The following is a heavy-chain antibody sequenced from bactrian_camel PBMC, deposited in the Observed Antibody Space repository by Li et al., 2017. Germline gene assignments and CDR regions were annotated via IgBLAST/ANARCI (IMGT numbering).Heavy chain of an antibody. D-gene: IGHD6*01. CDR1: GDTIGRYC. Sequence: HVQLVESGGGSVQVGGSLTLSCVASGDTIGRYCMGWFRQAVGQEREAVAAVYRVGGSAFYADSVKGRFTFSQDNAQKTLYLQMDSLKPEDTAMYYCAAECAPDEAGGFRYWGQGTQVTVS. CDR2: VYRVGGSA. J-gene: IGHJ6*01. V-gene: IGHV3S45*01. CDR3: AAECAPDEAGGFRY.